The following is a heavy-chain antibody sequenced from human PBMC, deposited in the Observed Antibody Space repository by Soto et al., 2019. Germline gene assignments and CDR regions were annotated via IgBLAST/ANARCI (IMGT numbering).Heavy chain of an antibody. V-gene: IGHV3-21*06. Sequence: VGSLRLSCAASGFMFSAYTMNWVRQAPGKGLEWLSSISDDSSYIDYADSLRGRFTVSRDNARNSLHLQIDSLGVEDTAVYYCATPYYFNHWGPGTLVTVSS. CDR3: ATPYYFNH. J-gene: IGHJ1*01. CDR2: ISDDSSYI. D-gene: IGHD3-16*01. CDR1: GFMFSAYT.